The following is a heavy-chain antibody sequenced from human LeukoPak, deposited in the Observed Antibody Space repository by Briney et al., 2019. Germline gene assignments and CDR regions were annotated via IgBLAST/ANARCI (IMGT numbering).Heavy chain of an antibody. CDR3: AKDMARARDFWSGYYSGGIDY. CDR1: GFTFSSYW. D-gene: IGHD3-3*01. V-gene: IGHV3-74*01. J-gene: IGHJ4*02. Sequence: SGGSLRLSCAASGFTFSSYWMHWVRQAPGKGLVWVSRINSDGSSTSYADSVKGRFTISRDNAKNTLYLQMNSLRTEDTALYYCAKDMARARDFWSGYYSGGIDYWGQGTLVTVSS. CDR2: INSDGSST.